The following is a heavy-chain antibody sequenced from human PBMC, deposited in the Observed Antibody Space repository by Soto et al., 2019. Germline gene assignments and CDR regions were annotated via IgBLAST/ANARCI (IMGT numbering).Heavy chain of an antibody. CDR2: IDHSGST. CDR1: GGSFSGHY. CDR3: TRGIAMKVAVQGGAPDKYFFDS. D-gene: IGHD3-22*01. V-gene: IGHV4-34*01. J-gene: IGHJ5*01. Sequence: SETLSLTCAVYGGSFSGHYWSWIRQPPGKGLEWLGGIDHSGSTNYNPSLKSRVTISVEKSKNQFSPKLRSVPAADTAVYYCTRGIAMKVAVQGGAPDKYFFDSWGQGTLVTVST.